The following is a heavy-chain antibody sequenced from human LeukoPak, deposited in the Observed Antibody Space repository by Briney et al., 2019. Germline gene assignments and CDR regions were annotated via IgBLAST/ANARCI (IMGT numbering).Heavy chain of an antibody. CDR2: IDYSGST. Sequence: KSSETLSLTCAVSGGSISSSNWWSWVRQPPGKGLEWIAYIDYSGSTNYNPSLKSRLTISLDASKNQFSLKLSSVTAADTAVYYCARDRRRDLLHAFDIWGQGTMVTVSS. CDR3: ARDRRRDLLHAFDI. D-gene: IGHD1-26*01. J-gene: IGHJ3*02. V-gene: IGHV4-4*02. CDR1: GGSISSSNW.